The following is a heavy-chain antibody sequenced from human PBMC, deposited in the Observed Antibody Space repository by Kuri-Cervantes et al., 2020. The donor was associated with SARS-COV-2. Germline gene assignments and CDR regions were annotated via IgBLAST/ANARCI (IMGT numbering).Heavy chain of an antibody. V-gene: IGHV3-9*01. CDR2: ISWNSGSI. Sequence: GGSLRLSCAASGFTFDDYAMHWVRQAPGKGLEWFSGISWNSGSIGYAVSVKGRFTTSRDNAKNSLYLQMNSLRAEDTALYYCAKDIRSSGWSIDYWGQGTLVTVSS. J-gene: IGHJ4*02. D-gene: IGHD6-19*01. CDR3: AKDIRSSGWSIDY. CDR1: GFTFDDYA.